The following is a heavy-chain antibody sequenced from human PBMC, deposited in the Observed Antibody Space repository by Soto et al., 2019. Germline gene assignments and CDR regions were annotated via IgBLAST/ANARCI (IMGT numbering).Heavy chain of an antibody. J-gene: IGHJ4*02. D-gene: IGHD3-22*01. Sequence: QVQLMESGGGVVQPGRSLRLSCAASGFTFSSYAMHWVRQAPGKGLEWVAVISYDGSNKYYADSVKGRFTISRDNSKNTLYLQMNSLRAEDTAVYYCARDLYYDSSGTLDYWGQGTLVTVSS. CDR3: ARDLYYDSSGTLDY. CDR1: GFTFSSYA. CDR2: ISYDGSNK. V-gene: IGHV3-30-3*01.